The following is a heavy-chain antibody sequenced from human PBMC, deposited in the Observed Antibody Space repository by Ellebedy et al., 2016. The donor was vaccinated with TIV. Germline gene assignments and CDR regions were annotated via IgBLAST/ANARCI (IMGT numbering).Heavy chain of an antibody. CDR3: ARSGDAWGIDF. CDR1: GYAFPHYG. V-gene: IGHV1-3*01. D-gene: IGHD3-16*01. Sequence: AASVKVSCKASGYAFPHYGLHWVRQAPGQGLEWMAWINGGDGYPKYSWKFQGRVSFTRDTSATTAYMELSSLTSEDTAVYYCARSGDAWGIDFWGQGTLVTVSS. CDR2: INGGDGYP. J-gene: IGHJ4*02.